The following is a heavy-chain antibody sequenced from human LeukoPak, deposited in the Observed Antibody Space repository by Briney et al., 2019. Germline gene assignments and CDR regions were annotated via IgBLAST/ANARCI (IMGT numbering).Heavy chain of an antibody. CDR2: ISASGSST. Sequence: PGGSLRLSCAASGFTFSSYAMSWVRQAPGKGLEWVSGISASGSSTYYADSVKGRFTISRDISKNTMSLQMNSLRAEDMAVYYCAKDSSSWSYFYYGMDVWGQGTTVTVSS. V-gene: IGHV3-23*01. CDR3: AKDSSSWSYFYYGMDV. CDR1: GFTFSSYA. D-gene: IGHD6-13*01. J-gene: IGHJ6*02.